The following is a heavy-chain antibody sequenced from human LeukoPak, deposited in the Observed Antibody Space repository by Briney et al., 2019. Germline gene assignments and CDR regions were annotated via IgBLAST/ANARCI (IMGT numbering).Heavy chain of an antibody. D-gene: IGHD4-17*01. CDR3: ARASTTVPNLLDN. CDR1: GXTFSDYS. Sequence: PGGSLRLSCAVSGXTFSDYSMNWVRQAPGKGLEWVSYIGANSAIYNADSVKGRFTISRDNAKNTLYLQMSSLRAEDTAVYFCARASTTVPNLLDNWGQGTLVTVSS. V-gene: IGHV3-69-1*01. J-gene: IGHJ4*02. CDR2: IGANSAI.